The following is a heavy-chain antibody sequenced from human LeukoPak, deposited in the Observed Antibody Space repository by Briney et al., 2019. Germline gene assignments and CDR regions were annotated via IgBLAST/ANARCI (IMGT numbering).Heavy chain of an antibody. D-gene: IGHD2-2*02. CDR3: AGCSSTSCYMYDY. Sequence: SQTLSLTCAISGNSVSSNSAAWNWIRQSPSRGLEWLGGTYYRSKWYNDYAVSVKSRITINPDTSKNQFSLQLNSVTPEDTAVYYCAGCSSTSCYMYDYWGQGTLVTVSS. J-gene: IGHJ4*02. CDR2: TYYRSKWYN. CDR1: GNSVSSNSAA. V-gene: IGHV6-1*01.